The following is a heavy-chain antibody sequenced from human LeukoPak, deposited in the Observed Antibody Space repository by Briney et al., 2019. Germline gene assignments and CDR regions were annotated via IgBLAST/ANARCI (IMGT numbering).Heavy chain of an antibody. CDR3: AVDCSGTSCSLTNSNY. CDR1: GYTFTSYG. CDR2: ISAYNGNT. V-gene: IGHV1-18*01. D-gene: IGHD2-2*01. Sequence: ASVKVSCKASGYTFTSYGISWVRQAPGQGLEWMGWISAYNGNTNYAQKLQGRVTMTTDTSTSTAYMELRSLRSDDTAVYYCAVDCSGTSCSLTNSNYWGQGTLVTVSS. J-gene: IGHJ4*02.